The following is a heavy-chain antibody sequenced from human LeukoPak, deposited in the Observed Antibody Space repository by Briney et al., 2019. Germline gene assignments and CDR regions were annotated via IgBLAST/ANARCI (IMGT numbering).Heavy chain of an antibody. CDR3: ARYCSGGSCYGTGSFDY. J-gene: IGHJ4*02. Sequence: PSETLSLTCAVYGGSFSGYYWSWIRQPPGKGLEWIGEINHSGSTNYNLSLKSRVTISVDTSKNQFSLKLSSVTAADTAVYYCARYCSGGSCYGTGSFDYWGQGTLVTVSS. D-gene: IGHD2-15*01. V-gene: IGHV4-34*01. CDR2: INHSGST. CDR1: GGSFSGYY.